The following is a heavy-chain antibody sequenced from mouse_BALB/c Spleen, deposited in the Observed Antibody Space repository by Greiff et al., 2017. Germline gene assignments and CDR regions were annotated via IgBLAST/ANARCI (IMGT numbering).Heavy chain of an antibody. CDR1: GFNIKDTY. V-gene: IGHV14-3*02. Sequence: EVQLQQSGAELVKPGASVKLSCTASGFNIKDTYMHWVKQRPEQGLEWIGRIDPANGNTKYDPKFQGKATITADTSSNTAYLQLSSLTSEDTAVYYCASVYGTYGSYYYAMDYWGQGTSVTVSS. CDR3: ASVYGTYGSYYYAMDY. CDR2: IDPANGNT. J-gene: IGHJ4*01. D-gene: IGHD2-1*01.